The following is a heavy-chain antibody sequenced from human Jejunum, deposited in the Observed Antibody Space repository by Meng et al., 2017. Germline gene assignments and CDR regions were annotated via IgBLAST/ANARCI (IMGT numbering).Heavy chain of an antibody. CDR1: GFIFSSYS. CDR2: ISSRSSYI. J-gene: IGHJ4*01. V-gene: IGHV3-21*06. CDR3: ARDPAYCYGDCSH. D-gene: IGHD2-21*02. Sequence: EVQLVESGGGLVKPGGSLRLSCAASGFIFSSYSMNWVRQAPGKGLEWVSSISSRSSYIYYADSVKGRFTISRDNAKNSLHLQMNSLRAEDSGVYYCARDPAYCYGDCSHWGHGTLVTVSS.